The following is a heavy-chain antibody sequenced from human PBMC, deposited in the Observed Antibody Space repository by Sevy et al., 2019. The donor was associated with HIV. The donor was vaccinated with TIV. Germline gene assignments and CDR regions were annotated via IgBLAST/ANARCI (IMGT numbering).Heavy chain of an antibody. D-gene: IGHD3-10*01. CDR2: IYLGGST. Sequence: GGSLRLSCAASGFTVSSNYMSWVRQAPGKGLEWVSVIYLGGSTYYADYVKGRFTISRNNSKNTLYLQMNSLRAEDTAVYYCARDRELLNWGQGTLVTVSS. J-gene: IGHJ4*02. V-gene: IGHV3-53*01. CDR3: ARDRELLN. CDR1: GFTVSSNY.